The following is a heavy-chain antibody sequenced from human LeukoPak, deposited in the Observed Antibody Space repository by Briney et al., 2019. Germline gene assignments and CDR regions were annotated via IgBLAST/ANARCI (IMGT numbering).Heavy chain of an antibody. CDR2: IIPIFGTA. V-gene: IGHV1-69*05. D-gene: IGHD2-2*01. J-gene: IGHJ5*02. Sequence: SVKVSCKASGGTFSSYAISWVRQAPGQGLEWMGGIIPIFGTANYAQKFQGRVTITTDESTSTAYMELSSLRSEDTAVYYCARGPQNYRCCSSTSCLSSWFDPWGQGTLVTVSS. CDR1: GGTFSSYA. CDR3: ARGPQNYRCCSSTSCLSSWFDP.